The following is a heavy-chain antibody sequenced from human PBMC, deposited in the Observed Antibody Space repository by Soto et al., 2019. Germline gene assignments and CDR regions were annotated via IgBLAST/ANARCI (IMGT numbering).Heavy chain of an antibody. Sequence: ASAKVSCKASGYTFTSYGISWVRQAPGQGLEWMGWISAYNGNTNYAQKLQGRVTMTTDTSTSTAYMELRSLRSDDTAVYYCARTIRYCSGGSCYLGYWGQGTLVTVSS. CDR2: ISAYNGNT. CDR1: GYTFTSYG. V-gene: IGHV1-18*01. CDR3: ARTIRYCSGGSCYLGY. D-gene: IGHD2-15*01. J-gene: IGHJ4*02.